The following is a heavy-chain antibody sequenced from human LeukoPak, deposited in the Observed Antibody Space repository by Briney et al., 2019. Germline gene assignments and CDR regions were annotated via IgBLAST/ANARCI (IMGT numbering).Heavy chain of an antibody. Sequence: KTSETLSLTCAVYGGSFSGYYWSWIRQPPGKGLEWIGEINHSGSTNYNPSLKSRVTVSLDTPKNQFSLKLSSVTAADTAVYYCARAPGAALDWGQGTLVTVSS. CDR2: INHSGST. D-gene: IGHD2-15*01. CDR3: ARAPGAALD. V-gene: IGHV4-34*01. CDR1: GGSFSGYY. J-gene: IGHJ4*02.